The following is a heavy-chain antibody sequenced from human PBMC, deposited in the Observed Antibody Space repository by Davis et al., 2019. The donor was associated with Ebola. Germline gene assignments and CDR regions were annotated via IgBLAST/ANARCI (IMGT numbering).Heavy chain of an antibody. J-gene: IGHJ4*02. V-gene: IGHV4-34*01. CDR3: ARDRGWLQPNYFDY. CDR2: IYHSGST. CDR1: GGSFSGYY. Sequence: SETLSPTCAVYGGSFSGYYWSGVRQPPGKGLEWIGEIYHSGSTNYNPSLKSRVTISVDKSKNQFSLKLSSVTAADTAVYYCARDRGWLQPNYFDYWGQGTLVTVSS. D-gene: IGHD5-24*01.